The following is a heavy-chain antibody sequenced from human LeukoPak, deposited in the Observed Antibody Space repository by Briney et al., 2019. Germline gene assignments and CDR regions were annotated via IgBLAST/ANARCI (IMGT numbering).Heavy chain of an antibody. CDR1: GFTFSSYG. Sequence: GGSLRLSCAASGFTFSSYGMHWVRQAPGKGLEWVAVISYDGSNKYYADSVKGRFTISRDNSKNTLYLQMNCLRAEDTAVYYCAKGRRVVVVAATLHYWGQGTLVTVSS. D-gene: IGHD2-15*01. J-gene: IGHJ4*02. CDR2: ISYDGSNK. V-gene: IGHV3-30*18. CDR3: AKGRRVVVVAATLHY.